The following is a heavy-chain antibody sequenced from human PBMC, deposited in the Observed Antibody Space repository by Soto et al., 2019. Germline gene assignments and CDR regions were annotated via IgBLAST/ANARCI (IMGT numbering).Heavy chain of an antibody. V-gene: IGHV3-23*01. CDR2: ISGSGGST. CDR1: GFTFSSYA. J-gene: IGHJ6*03. CDR3: AKGAAGTSYYYYYMDV. Sequence: GGSLRLSCAASGFTFSSYAMSWVRQAPGKGLEWVSAISGSGGSTYYADSVKGRFTISRDNSKNMLYLQMNSLRAEDTAVYCCAKGAAGTSYYYYYMDVWGKGTTVTVSS. D-gene: IGHD6-13*01.